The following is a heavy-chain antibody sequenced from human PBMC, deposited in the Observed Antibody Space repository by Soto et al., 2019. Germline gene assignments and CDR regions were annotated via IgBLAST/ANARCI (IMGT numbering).Heavy chain of an antibody. D-gene: IGHD3-16*01. V-gene: IGHV3-7*01. CDR2: INQDTSYR. CDR3: AKVGYNDWDFDR. CDR1: GFRFSSYW. J-gene: IGHJ4*02. Sequence: GGSLRLSCVASGFRFSSYWMTWVRQAPGKGLEWVAIINQDTSYRYYVDSVEGRFTISRDNAKSSVYLQMNSLRAEDTALYYCAKVGYNDWDFDRWGQGTLVTVSS.